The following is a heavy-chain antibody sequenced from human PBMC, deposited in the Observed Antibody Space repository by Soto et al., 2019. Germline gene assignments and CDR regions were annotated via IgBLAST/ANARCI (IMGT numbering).Heavy chain of an antibody. CDR2: INPSGVTT. V-gene: IGHV1-46*01. CDR3: DRALPRSSGYSYGALDY. Sequence: QVQLVQSGAEVKKPGASVRVSCKASGYALSSYHMHWVRQAPAQGLEWMAIINPSGVTTAYDQKFQASMTVTRETSTSTVYMDLSGLRSEDTAVYYCDRALPRSSGYSYGALDYWGQGTLVTVS. J-gene: IGHJ4*02. CDR1: GYALSSYH. D-gene: IGHD5-18*01.